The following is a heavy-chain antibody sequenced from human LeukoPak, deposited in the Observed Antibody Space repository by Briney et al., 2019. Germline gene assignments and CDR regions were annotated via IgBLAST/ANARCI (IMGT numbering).Heavy chain of an antibody. J-gene: IGHJ3*02. Sequence: GGPLRLSCSPSGFRFSTYGMRGLRPSPGRGLEWVSGISRSGDHTYDGYPVRGRFTISRDNSNNTLYLEMKSLIVEDTALYYCVKPPMWLRLRADVFETWGQGTMVTVSS. D-gene: IGHD5-12*01. CDR2: ISRSGDHT. V-gene: IGHV3-23*01. CDR3: VKPPMWLRLRADVFET. CDR1: GFRFSTYG.